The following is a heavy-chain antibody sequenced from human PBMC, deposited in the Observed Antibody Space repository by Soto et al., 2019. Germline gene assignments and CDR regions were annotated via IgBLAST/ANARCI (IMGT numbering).Heavy chain of an antibody. CDR1: GFSLNTGGVG. J-gene: IGHJ4*02. CDR3: AHRMGKYNYWNGGYFYF. CDR2: IFWDDDK. V-gene: IGHV2-5*02. D-gene: IGHD3-3*01. Sequence: QITLMESGPTLVKPTQTLTLTCTFSGFSLNTGGVGVGWSRQHPVKALEWLAVIFWDDDKRYSPSLKSRLTLFKDTSKNQVVLLMTNMDPVDTSTYYCAHRMGKYNYWNGGYFYFWGQGTLVTVSS.